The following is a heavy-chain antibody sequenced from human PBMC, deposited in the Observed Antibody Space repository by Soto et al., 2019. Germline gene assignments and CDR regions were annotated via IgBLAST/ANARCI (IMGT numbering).Heavy chain of an antibody. Sequence: EVQLVESGGGLVQPGGSLRLSCAASGFTFSSYSMNWVRQAPGKGLEWVSYISASSSTIYYADSVKGRFTISRDNAKNSLYLQMNSLRDEDTAVYYCAREGGSIVGATTPDYWGQGTLVTVSS. J-gene: IGHJ4*02. D-gene: IGHD1-26*01. CDR2: ISASSSTI. CDR3: AREGGSIVGATTPDY. CDR1: GFTFSSYS. V-gene: IGHV3-48*02.